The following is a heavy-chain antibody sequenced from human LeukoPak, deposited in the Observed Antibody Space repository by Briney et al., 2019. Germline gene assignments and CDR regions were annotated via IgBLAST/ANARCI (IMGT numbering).Heavy chain of an antibody. CDR1: RFSFSDNY. V-gene: IGHV3-72*01. Sequence: GGSLRLSCAAPRFSFSDNYMDWVRQAPGKGLGWVGRIRNKAKTYTTDYAASVRGRFTISRDDSKNSLYLEMNSLKTEDTAVYYCAREYYSRLDYWGQGTLVTVSS. CDR2: IRNKAKTYTT. D-gene: IGHD3-10*01. CDR3: AREYYSRLDY. J-gene: IGHJ4*02.